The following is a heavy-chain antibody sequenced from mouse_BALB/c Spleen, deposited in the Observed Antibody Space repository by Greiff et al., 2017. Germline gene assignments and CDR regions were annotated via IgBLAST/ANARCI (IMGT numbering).Heavy chain of an antibody. J-gene: IGHJ3*01. CDR2: ISSGGST. CDR1: GFTFSSYA. D-gene: IGHD2-4*01. Sequence: EVKLVESGGGLVKPGGSLKLSCAASGFTFSSYAMSWVRQTPEKRLEWVASISSGGSTYYPDSVKGRFTISRDNARNILYLQMSSLRSEDTAMYYCARGRDDYDGPWFAYWGQGTLVTVSA. CDR3: ARGRDDYDGPWFAY. V-gene: IGHV5-6-5*01.